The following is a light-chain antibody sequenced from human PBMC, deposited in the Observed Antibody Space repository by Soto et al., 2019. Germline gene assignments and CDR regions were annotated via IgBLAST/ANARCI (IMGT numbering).Light chain of an antibody. CDR3: GAWDTSLNGGV. CDR1: TSNIGIND. J-gene: IGLJ2*01. Sequence: QSVLTQPPSVSAAPGQDVTISCSGSTSNIGINDVAWYQQLPGTAPKLLLYENNKRPSGIPDRFSGSKSGTSATLGITGLQTGDEDDYYCGAWDTSLNGGVFGGGTKVTVL. CDR2: ENN. V-gene: IGLV1-51*02.